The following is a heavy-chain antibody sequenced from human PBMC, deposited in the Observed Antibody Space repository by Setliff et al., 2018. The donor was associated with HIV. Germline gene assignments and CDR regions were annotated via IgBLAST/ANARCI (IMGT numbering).Heavy chain of an antibody. Sequence: PSQTLSLTCAISGDSVSSNSAAWNWIRQSPSRGLEWLGRTYYKSKWYNDYAVSVKSRITINPDTSKNQFSLQLSSVTPEDTAVYYCASGAVAATGHYYYYYIDLWGKGTTVTVSS. CDR2: TYYKSKWYN. V-gene: IGHV6-1*01. D-gene: IGHD6-19*01. CDR3: ASGAVAATGHYYYYYIDL. J-gene: IGHJ6*03. CDR1: GDSVSSNSAA.